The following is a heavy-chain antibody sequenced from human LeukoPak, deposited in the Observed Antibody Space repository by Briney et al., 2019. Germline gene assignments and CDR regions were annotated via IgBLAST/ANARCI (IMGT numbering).Heavy chain of an antibody. J-gene: IGHJ4*02. Sequence: PGRSLRLSCAASGFTFDDYAMHWVRQAPGKGLEWVSGISWNSGSIGYADSVKGRFTISRDNANNSLYLQMNSMRAEDTALYYCAKGGFDDILTGYYNPPDYWGQGTRVTVSS. CDR2: ISWNSGSI. CDR1: GFTFDDYA. D-gene: IGHD3-9*01. V-gene: IGHV3-9*01. CDR3: AKGGFDDILTGYYNPPDY.